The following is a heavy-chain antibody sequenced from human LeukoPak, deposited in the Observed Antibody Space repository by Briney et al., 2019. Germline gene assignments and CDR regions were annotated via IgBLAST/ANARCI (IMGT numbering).Heavy chain of an antibody. Sequence: GVSLRLSCAASGFSFSIYWMHWVRQAPGKGLVWVSSINYGGSNTSYADSVQGRFTISRDNAKNTLYLQMNSLRAEDTAMYYCVTDLGIGDGRWGEGTLVTVSS. CDR2: INYGGSNT. D-gene: IGHD7-27*01. J-gene: IGHJ4*02. CDR3: VTDLGIGDGR. CDR1: GFSFSIYW. V-gene: IGHV3-74*01.